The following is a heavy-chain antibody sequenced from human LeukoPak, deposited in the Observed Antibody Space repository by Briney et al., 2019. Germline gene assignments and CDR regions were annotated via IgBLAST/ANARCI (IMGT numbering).Heavy chain of an antibody. V-gene: IGHV4-59*01. J-gene: IGHJ6*02. CDR1: GGSISGYY. CDR3: ARFGVYYDMGV. D-gene: IGHD3-16*01. CDR2: IHYRGKA. Sequence: PSETLSLTCTVSGGSISGYYWTWIRQPPGKGLEWIGQIHYRGKADYNPSLRSRITISVDTSKDQMSLKLSSVTAADTAVYYCARFGVYYDMGVWGQGTTVTVS.